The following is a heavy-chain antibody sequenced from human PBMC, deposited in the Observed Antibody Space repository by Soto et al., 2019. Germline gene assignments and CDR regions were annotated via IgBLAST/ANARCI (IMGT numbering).Heavy chain of an antibody. CDR3: ARVRPGYGDSICY. CDR2: IIPIFGTA. J-gene: IGHJ4*02. D-gene: IGHD4-17*01. CDR1: GGTFSSYA. V-gene: IGHV1-69*13. Sequence: ASVKVSCKASGGTFSSYAISWVRQAPGQGLEWMGGIIPIFGTANYAQKFQGRVTITADESTSTAYMELSSLRSEDTAVYYCARVRPGYGDSICYWGQGTLVTVSS.